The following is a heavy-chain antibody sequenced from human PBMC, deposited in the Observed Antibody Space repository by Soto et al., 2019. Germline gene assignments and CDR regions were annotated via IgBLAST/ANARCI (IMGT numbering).Heavy chain of an antibody. J-gene: IGHJ6*03. CDR1: GDSICSSSYY. V-gene: IGHV4-39*01. D-gene: IGHD3-9*01. CDR2: IYYSGST. CDR3: ASVTRYYDILTGYTDYYYYYMDV. Sequence: SDTLYLTCTVSGDSICSSSYYWGWIRPPPGKGLDWIGIIYYSGSTYYTPSLKSRVTISVDTSKNQFSLKLSSVTAADTAVYYCASVTRYYDILTGYTDYYYYYMDVWGKGTTVT.